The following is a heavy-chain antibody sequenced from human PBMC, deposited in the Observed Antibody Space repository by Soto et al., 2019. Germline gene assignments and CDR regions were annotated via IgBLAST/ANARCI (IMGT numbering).Heavy chain of an antibody. D-gene: IGHD6-6*01. CDR1: GFTLSRDA. V-gene: IGHV3-64*01. Sequence: EVQLVEPGGGLAQPGGSLRLSCAASGFTLSRDAMDWVRQAPGKGLEYVSRISSNGNGTYYANSVKGRFTISRDNSKNTVHLQMDRLRAEDMAVYYCARLARADNYHMDGWGKGTTVTVS. CDR2: ISSNGNGT. CDR3: ARLARADNYHMDG. J-gene: IGHJ6*03.